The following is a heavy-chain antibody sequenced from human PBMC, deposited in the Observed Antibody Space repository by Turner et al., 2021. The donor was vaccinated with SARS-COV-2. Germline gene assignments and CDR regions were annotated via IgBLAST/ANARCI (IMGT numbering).Heavy chain of an antibody. CDR2: IYYSGST. V-gene: IGHV4-59*01. J-gene: IGHJ6*02. CDR1: GGSISCSY. Sequence: QVQLQESGPGLVKPSETLSLTCTVSGGSISCSYWSWLRQPPGKGLEWIGYIYYSGSTNYNPSLKSRVTISVDTSKNQFCLELSAVTAADTAVYYCARERPLLKNGMDVWGQGTTVTVSS. CDR3: ARERPLLKNGMDV.